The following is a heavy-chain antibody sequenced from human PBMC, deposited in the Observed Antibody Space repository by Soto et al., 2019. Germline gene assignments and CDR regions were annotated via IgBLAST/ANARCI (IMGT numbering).Heavy chain of an antibody. Sequence: EVQLLESGGDLVQPGGSLRLSCAVTGFIFSDYSMSWVRQPPGKGLEWVSGISGVGGSTYYADSVKGRFTISRDNSKNTLYLQMNSLRAEDTALYYCAKSLGDHWDEYYFHYWGQGTLVTVSS. D-gene: IGHD1-1*01. CDR1: GFIFSDYS. CDR3: AKSLGDHWDEYYFHY. V-gene: IGHV3-23*01. J-gene: IGHJ4*02. CDR2: ISGVGGST.